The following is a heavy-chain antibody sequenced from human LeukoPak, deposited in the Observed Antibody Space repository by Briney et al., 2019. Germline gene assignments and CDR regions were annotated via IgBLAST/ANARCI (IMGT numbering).Heavy chain of an antibody. CDR1: HFTFTNRW. J-gene: IGHJ4*02. V-gene: IGHV3-15*07. CDR2: IASNTDGGTT. D-gene: IGHD1-7*01. CDR3: TTRTTTTIY. Sequence: GGSLRLSCAASHFTFTNRWMNWVRQAPGKGLEWVGRIASNTDGGTTDYAAPVKGRFTISRDDSKNALYLQMNSLKTEDTALYYCTTRTTTTIYWGQGTLVTVSS.